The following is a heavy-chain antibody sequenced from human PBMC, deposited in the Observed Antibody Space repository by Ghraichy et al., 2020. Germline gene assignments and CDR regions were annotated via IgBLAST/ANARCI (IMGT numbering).Heavy chain of an antibody. CDR3: AGSVRRDDIWFDP. V-gene: IGHV3-7*03. Sequence: LSLTCGGSGVTLSIYWMNWVRQAPGKGLEWVANINRDGTNKKYLDSVKGRFTISRDYAKNSLYLEMNSLRADDTAVYYCAGSVRRDDIWFDPWGQGVQVTVSS. CDR1: GVTLSIYW. CDR2: INRDGTNK. D-gene: IGHD3-22*01. J-gene: IGHJ5*02.